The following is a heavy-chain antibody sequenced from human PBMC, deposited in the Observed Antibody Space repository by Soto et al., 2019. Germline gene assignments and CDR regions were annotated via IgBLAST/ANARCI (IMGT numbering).Heavy chain of an antibody. Sequence: QVQLVQSGGEVKKPGASVKVSCKASGYTFTSYGISWVRQAPGQGLEWMGRISAYNGNTNYAQKLQGRVTMTTDTAPSTGYMERRSLRSDDTAVYDCARVVGAIGHGFDPWGPGTLVTVS. CDR2: ISAYNGNT. CDR3: ARVVGAIGHGFDP. CDR1: GYTFTSYG. V-gene: IGHV1-18*01. J-gene: IGHJ5*02. D-gene: IGHD2-15*01.